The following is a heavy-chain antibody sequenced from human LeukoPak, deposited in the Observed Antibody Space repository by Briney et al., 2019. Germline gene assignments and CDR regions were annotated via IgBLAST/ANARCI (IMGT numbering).Heavy chain of an antibody. V-gene: IGHV3-53*01. J-gene: IGHJ5*02. CDR2: IYSGGST. Sequence: GGSLRLSCAASGFTVSSNYMSWVRQAPGKGLEWVSVIYSGGSTYYADSVKGRFTISRDNSKNTLYLQMNSLRAEDTAVYYCAKGPTGVANWFDPWGQGTLVTVSS. CDR1: GFTVSSNY. CDR3: AKGPTGVANWFDP. D-gene: IGHD3-3*01.